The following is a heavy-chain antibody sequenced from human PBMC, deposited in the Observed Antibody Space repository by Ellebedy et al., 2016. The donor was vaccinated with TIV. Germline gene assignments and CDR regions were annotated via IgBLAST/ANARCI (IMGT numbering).Heavy chain of an antibody. V-gene: IGHV4-31*03. CDR3: ARDLIPAAMGMDV. Sequence: SETLSLTXTVSGASITHPNHFWTWIRQLPGTGLEWIGYTYYDGSASYNPSLKDRVTISVDTSKSQFSLSLTSVTAADTAVYYCARDLIPAAMGMDVWGQGTTVIVSS. CDR2: TYYDGSA. J-gene: IGHJ6*02. CDR1: GASITHPNHF. D-gene: IGHD2-2*01.